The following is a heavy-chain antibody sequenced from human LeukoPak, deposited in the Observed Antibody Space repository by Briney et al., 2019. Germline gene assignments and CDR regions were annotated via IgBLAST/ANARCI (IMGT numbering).Heavy chain of an antibody. CDR2: INHDGTGT. CDR1: GFTFSSYG. Sequence: GGSLRLSCAASGFTFSSYGMHWVRQAPGKGLVWVSGINHDGTGTYYADSVKGRFNNAKNTVYLQMNSLSAEDTAVYYCASVFDSWGQGFLVTVSS. CDR3: ASVFDS. J-gene: IGHJ4*02. V-gene: IGHV3-74*01.